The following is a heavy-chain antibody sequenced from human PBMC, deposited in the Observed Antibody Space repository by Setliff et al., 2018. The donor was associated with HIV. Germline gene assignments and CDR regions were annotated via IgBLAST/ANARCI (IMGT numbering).Heavy chain of an antibody. D-gene: IGHD4-17*01. CDR1: GPSINIHY. Sequence: SETLSLTCTVSGPSINIHYWSWIRQSPGKGFEWIGYIYSTGSTNYNPSFQSRVTISMVASRNQFSLKVTSVTAADTAVYYCAKGAGFYGDYTFDHWGQGRQVTVSS. J-gene: IGHJ4*02. V-gene: IGHV4-59*11. CDR3: AKGAGFYGDYTFDH. CDR2: IYSTGST.